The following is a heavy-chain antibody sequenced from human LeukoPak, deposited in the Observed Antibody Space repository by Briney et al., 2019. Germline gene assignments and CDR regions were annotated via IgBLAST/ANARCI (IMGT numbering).Heavy chain of an antibody. J-gene: IGHJ5*02. CDR2: INPNSGGT. Sequence: ASVKVSCKASGYTFTGYYMHWVRQAPRQGLEWMGRINPNSGGTNYAQKFQGRVTVTRDTSISTAYMELSRLRSDDTAVYYCARGDYYDSSGYDWFDPWGQGTLVTVSS. V-gene: IGHV1-2*06. CDR1: GYTFTGYY. D-gene: IGHD3-22*01. CDR3: ARGDYYDSSGYDWFDP.